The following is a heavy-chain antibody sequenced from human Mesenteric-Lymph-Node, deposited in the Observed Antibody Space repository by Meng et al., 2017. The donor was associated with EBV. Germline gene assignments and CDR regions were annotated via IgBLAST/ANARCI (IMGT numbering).Heavy chain of an antibody. V-gene: IGHV4-34*12. CDR1: GGSFSAYY. CDR3: ATGWGKANY. D-gene: IGHD3-16*01. CDR2: VIHSGNT. J-gene: IGHJ4*02. Sequence: QGQRQQLGAGLLTPSETLSLTGDVYGGSFSAYYWRWIRQPPGRGLEWIGDVIHSGNTSYSPSLKSRVTISVDTSKRQFSLKLRSMTAADTAVYYCATGWGKANYWGQGTLVTVSS.